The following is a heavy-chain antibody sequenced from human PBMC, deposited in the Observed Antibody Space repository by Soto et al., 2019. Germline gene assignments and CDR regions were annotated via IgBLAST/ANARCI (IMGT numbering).Heavy chain of an antibody. CDR2: IYYSGST. CDR3: ARHRPETALTDFEY. CDR1: GGSISSSSYY. Sequence: SETLSLTCTVSGGSISSSSYYWGWIRQPPGKGLKWIGSIYYSGSTYYNPSLKSRVTISVDTSKNQFSLKLSSVTAADTAVYYCARHRPETALTDFEYWGQGTLVTVSS. V-gene: IGHV4-39*01. J-gene: IGHJ4*02. D-gene: IGHD2-21*02.